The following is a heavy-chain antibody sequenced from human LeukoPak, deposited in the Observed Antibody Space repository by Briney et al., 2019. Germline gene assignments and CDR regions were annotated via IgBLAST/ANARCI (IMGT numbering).Heavy chain of an antibody. Sequence: ASVKVSCKASGYTFTSYDINWVRQATGQGLEWMGWMNPNSGNTGYAQRFQGRVTMTRNTSISTAYMELSSLRSEDTAVYYCARSDWNDWRWFDPWGQGTLVTVSS. J-gene: IGHJ5*02. CDR2: MNPNSGNT. CDR3: ARSDWNDWRWFDP. D-gene: IGHD1-1*01. V-gene: IGHV1-8*01. CDR1: GYTFTSYD.